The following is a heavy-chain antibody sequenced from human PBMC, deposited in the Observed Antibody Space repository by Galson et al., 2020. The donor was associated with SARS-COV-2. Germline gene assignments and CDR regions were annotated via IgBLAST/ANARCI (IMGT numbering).Heavy chain of an antibody. CDR2: INWDDDK. CDR3: AREVVGTSIDY. CDR1: GFSLSTSGMC. J-gene: IGHJ4*02. V-gene: IGHV2-70*01. D-gene: IGHD1-26*01. Sequence: SGPTLVKPTQTLTLTCTFSGFSLSTSGMCVSWIRQPPGKALEWLAPINWDDDKYYSTSLKTRLTNSKATSKNQVVLTMTNMDPEYTARYYCAREVVGTSIDYWGQGTLVTVSS.